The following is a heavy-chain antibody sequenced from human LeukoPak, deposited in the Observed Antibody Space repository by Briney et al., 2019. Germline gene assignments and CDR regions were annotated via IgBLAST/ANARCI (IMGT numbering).Heavy chain of an antibody. Sequence: PGGSLRLSCAASGFTFSSYSMNWVRQAPGKGLEWVSSISSSSSYIYYADSVKGRFTISRDNSKNTLYLQMNSLRAEDTALYYCAIGQYSGRGGYFDYWGQGTLVTVSS. CDR3: AIGQYSGRGGYFDY. CDR2: ISSSSSYI. CDR1: GFTFSSYS. D-gene: IGHD3-10*01. V-gene: IGHV3-21*04. J-gene: IGHJ4*02.